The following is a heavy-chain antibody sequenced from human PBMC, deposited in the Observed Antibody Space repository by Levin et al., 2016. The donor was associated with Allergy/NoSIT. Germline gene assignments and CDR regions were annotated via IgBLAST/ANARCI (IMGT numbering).Heavy chain of an antibody. V-gene: IGHV3-11*06. CDR3: AREAVEMATLYYFDY. CDR2: ISSSSSYT. Sequence: RQAPGKGLEWVSYISSSSSYTNYADSVKGRFTISRDNAKNSLYLQMNSLRAEDTAVYYCAREAVEMATLYYFDYWGQGTLVTVSS. D-gene: IGHD5-24*01. J-gene: IGHJ4*02.